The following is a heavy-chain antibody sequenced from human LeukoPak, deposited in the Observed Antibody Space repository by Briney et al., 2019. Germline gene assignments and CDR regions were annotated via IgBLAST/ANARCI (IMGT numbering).Heavy chain of an antibody. V-gene: IGHV3-23*01. CDR1: GFTFNSYV. CDR2: INGGGGNT. Sequence: GGSLRLSCAASGFTFNSYVMSWVRQAPGKGLEWVSSINGGGGNTYYADSVKGRFTISRDNSKNMLYLQMNSLRADDTAIYYCAKTVVVITFRFDDWGQGALVTVSP. D-gene: IGHD2-21*01. J-gene: IGHJ4*02. CDR3: AKTVVVITFRFDD.